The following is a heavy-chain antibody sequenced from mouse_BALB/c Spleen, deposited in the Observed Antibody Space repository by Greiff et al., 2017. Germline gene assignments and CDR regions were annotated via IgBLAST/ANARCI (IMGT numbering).Heavy chain of an antibody. J-gene: IGHJ2*01. D-gene: IGHD2-14*01. Sequence: EVQLVESGAELVKPGASVKLSCTASGFNIKDTYMHWVKQRPEQGLEWIGRIDPANGNTKYDPKFQGKATITADTSSNTAYLQLSSLTSEDTAVYYCASRVRYWGQGTTLTVSS. CDR3: ASRVRY. CDR2: IDPANGNT. V-gene: IGHV14-3*02. CDR1: GFNIKDTY.